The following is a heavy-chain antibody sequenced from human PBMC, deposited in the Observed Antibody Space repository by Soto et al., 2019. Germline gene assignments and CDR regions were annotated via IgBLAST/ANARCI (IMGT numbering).Heavy chain of an antibody. J-gene: IGHJ4*02. CDR3: AKETDSSSLY. CDR2: ISYDGSNK. Sequence: GGSPRLSCAAPGLTFSSYGMHWFRQAPGKGLEWVAVISYDGSNKYYADSVKGRFTISRDNSKNTLYLQMNSLRAEDTAVYYCAKETDSSSLYWGQGT. V-gene: IGHV3-30*18. CDR1: GLTFSSYG.